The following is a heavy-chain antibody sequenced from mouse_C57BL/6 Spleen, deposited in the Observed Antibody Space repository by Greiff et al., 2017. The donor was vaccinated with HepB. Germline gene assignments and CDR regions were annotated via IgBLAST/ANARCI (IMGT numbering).Heavy chain of an antibody. CDR2: ISSGSSTI. Sequence: DVMLVESGGGLVKPGGSLKLSCAASGFTFSDYGMHWVRQAPEKGLEWVAYISSGSSTIYYADTVKGRFTISRDNAKNTLFLQMTSLRSEDTAMYYCARDHAGWYFDVWGTGTTVTVSS. V-gene: IGHV5-17*01. CDR3: ARDHAGWYFDV. CDR1: GFTFSDYG. J-gene: IGHJ1*03. D-gene: IGHD4-1*01.